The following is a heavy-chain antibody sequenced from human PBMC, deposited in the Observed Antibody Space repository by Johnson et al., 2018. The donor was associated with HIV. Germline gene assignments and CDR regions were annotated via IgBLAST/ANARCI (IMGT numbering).Heavy chain of an antibody. CDR2: IKSKTDGGTT. D-gene: IGHD5-24*01. J-gene: IGHJ3*02. CDR3: ARCRDAYTILSAFDI. V-gene: IGHV3-15*01. Sequence: VQLVESGGGVVQPGGSLRLSCAASGFTFSNYAMTWVRQAPGKGLEWVGRIKSKTDGGTTDYAAPVKGRFTISRDNSKNTLYLQMGSLRAEDMAVYFCARCRDAYTILSAFDIWGQGTMVTVSS. CDR1: GFTFSNYA.